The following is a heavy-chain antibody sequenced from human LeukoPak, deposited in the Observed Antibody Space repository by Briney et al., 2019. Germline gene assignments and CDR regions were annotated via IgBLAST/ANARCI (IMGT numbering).Heavy chain of an antibody. CDR3: ARGPRSFDY. CDR2: IKPDGSEK. J-gene: IGHJ4*01. Sequence: GGTLRLSCAASGFTFSSYWMSWVRRAPGKGLEWVPKIKPDGSEKYYVASVRGRFTISRDNDKNSLYLQMNSLRAEDTAVFYCARGPRSFDYWGQGALVTVSS. V-gene: IGHV3-7*05. CDR1: GFTFSSYW.